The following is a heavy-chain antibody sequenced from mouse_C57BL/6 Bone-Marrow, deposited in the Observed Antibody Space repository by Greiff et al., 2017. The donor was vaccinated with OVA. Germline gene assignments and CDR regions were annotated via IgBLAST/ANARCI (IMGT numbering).Heavy chain of an antibody. V-gene: IGHV1-15*01. CDR3: TNGYSRHY. D-gene: IGHD1-2*01. J-gene: IGHJ2*01. Sequence: VQLQESGAELVRPGASVTLSCKASGYTFTDYEMHWVKQTPVHGLEWIGAIDPETGGTAYNQKFKGKAILTADKSSSTAYMELRSLTSEDSAVYYCTNGYSRHYWGQGTTLTVSS. CDR1: GYTFTDYE. CDR2: IDPETGGT.